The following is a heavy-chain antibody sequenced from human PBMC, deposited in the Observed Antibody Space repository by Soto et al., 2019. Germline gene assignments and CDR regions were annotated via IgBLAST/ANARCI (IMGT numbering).Heavy chain of an antibody. CDR1: GGSFSGYY. J-gene: IGHJ4*02. Sequence: QVQLQQWGAGLLKPSETLSLTCAVYGGSFSGYYWSWIRQPPGKGLEWIGEINHSGSTNYNPSLKSRVTIYVDTSKNQFSLKLSSVTAADTAVYYCARAGDIVVVVAATPSHDYGDGFDYWGQGTLVTVSS. V-gene: IGHV4-34*01. D-gene: IGHD2-15*01. CDR3: ARAGDIVVVVAATPSHDYGDGFDY. CDR2: INHSGST.